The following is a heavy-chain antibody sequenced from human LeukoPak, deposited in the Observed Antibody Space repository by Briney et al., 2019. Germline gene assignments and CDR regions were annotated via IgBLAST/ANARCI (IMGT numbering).Heavy chain of an antibody. Sequence: GRSLRLSCAASGFTCDDCAMHWVRQAPGKGLEWVSGISWNSGSIGYADSVKGRFTISRDNAKNSLYLQMNSLRAEDTALYYCAKSGSGWYLYYFDYWGQGTLVTVSS. V-gene: IGHV3-9*01. CDR2: ISWNSGSI. CDR3: AKSGSGWYLYYFDY. CDR1: GFTCDDCA. D-gene: IGHD6-19*01. J-gene: IGHJ4*02.